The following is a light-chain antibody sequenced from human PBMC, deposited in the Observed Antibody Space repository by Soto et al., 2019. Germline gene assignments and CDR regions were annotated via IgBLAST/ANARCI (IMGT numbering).Light chain of an antibody. Sequence: QSVLTQPPSVSGAPGQRVTISCTGSSSNIGADHDVHWYQQLPGTAPKLLIYANNNRPSGVPDRFSGSKSGISASLAITGLQPEDEADYYCQSYESSSLSGYVFGSGTKVTVL. V-gene: IGLV1-40*01. CDR2: ANN. CDR1: SSNIGADHD. CDR3: QSYESSSLSGYV. J-gene: IGLJ1*01.